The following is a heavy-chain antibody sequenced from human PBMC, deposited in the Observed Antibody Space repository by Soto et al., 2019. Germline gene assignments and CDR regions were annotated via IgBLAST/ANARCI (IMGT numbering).Heavy chain of an antibody. J-gene: IGHJ4*02. V-gene: IGHV3-30*18. CDR1: GFTFSSYG. Sequence: QVQLVESGGGVVQPGRSLRLSGAASGFTFSSYGMHWVRQAPGKGLEWVAVISYDGSNKYYADSVKGRFTISRDNSRNTLDLQMNSLRAEDTAVYYCAKESVVAALDYWGQGTLVTVSS. D-gene: IGHD2-15*01. CDR3: AKESVVAALDY. CDR2: ISYDGSNK.